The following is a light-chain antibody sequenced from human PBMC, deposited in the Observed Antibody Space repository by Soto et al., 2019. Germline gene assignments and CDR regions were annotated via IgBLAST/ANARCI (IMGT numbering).Light chain of an antibody. CDR2: DVS. J-gene: IGLJ1*01. Sequence: QSALTQPRSVSGSPGQSVTISCTGTSSDVDDYNYVSWFQQHPGKAPKLMIYDVSERPSGVPARFSGSKSGNTASLTISGLQAEDEADYYCCSYGGTFYVFGTGTKLTVL. V-gene: IGLV2-11*01. CDR1: SSDVDDYNY. CDR3: CSYGGTFYV.